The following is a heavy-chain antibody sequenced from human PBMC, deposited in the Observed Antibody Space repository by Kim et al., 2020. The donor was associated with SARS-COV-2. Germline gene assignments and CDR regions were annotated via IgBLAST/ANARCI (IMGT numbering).Heavy chain of an antibody. CDR2: IGFDGTEI. J-gene: IGHJ4*01. CDR1: GYNFRSDG. V-gene: IGHV3-30*02. D-gene: IGHD6-19*01. Sequence: GGSLRLSCVASGYNFRSDGIYWIRQAPGKGLEWVAIIGFDGTEIFYSDSVRGRFAISRDNSKNTAFLQMDSLTTDDTGTYYCANRAGDSSGDINYWGHGTLVVVSS. CDR3: ANRAGDSSGDINY.